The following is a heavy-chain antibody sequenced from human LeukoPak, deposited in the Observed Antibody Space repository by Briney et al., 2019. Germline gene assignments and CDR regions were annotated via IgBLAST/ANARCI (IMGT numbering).Heavy chain of an antibody. V-gene: IGHV3-15*01. D-gene: IGHD1-26*01. CDR1: GFTFINTW. CDR3: TTDGVGVEGATYDN. Sequence: GGSLRLSCAASGFTFINTWMAWVRQAPGKGLEWVGRIKAKAHGGTIEYAAPVKGRFTISRDDSKNTLYLQMNSLKTEDTAVYYCTTDGVGVEGATYDNWGQGTLVSVSS. J-gene: IGHJ4*02. CDR2: IKAKAHGGTI.